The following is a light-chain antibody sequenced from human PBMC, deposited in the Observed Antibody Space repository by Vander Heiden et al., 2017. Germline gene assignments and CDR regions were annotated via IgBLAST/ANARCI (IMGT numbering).Light chain of an antibody. CDR3: SSYTSTSTLI. CDR2: EVR. Sequence: QSAPTQPASVSGSPGQSIPISCTGGSSDVGGYNYVSWYQQHPGKAPKLMIYEVRNRPSGVSNRFSGSKSGNTASLTISGLQAEDEADYYCSSYTSTSTLIFGGGTKLTGL. V-gene: IGLV2-14*01. J-gene: IGLJ2*01. CDR1: SSDVGGYNY.